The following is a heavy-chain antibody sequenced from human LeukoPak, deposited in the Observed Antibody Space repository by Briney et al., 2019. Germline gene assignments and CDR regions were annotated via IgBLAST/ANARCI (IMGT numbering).Heavy chain of an antibody. Sequence: PGGTLRLSCAASGFTFSSYWMYWVRQVPGKGLVWVSRIHRDGSSTFYADSVKGRFTISRDNAKNTLYLQMNSLRAEDTAVYYCARDSYSSPDYWGQGTLVTVSS. D-gene: IGHD3-22*01. J-gene: IGHJ4*02. V-gene: IGHV3-74*01. CDR2: IHRDGSST. CDR3: ARDSYSSPDY. CDR1: GFTFSSYW.